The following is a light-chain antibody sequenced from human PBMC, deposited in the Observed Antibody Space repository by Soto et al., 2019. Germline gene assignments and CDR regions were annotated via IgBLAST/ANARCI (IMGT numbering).Light chain of an antibody. V-gene: IGLV7-43*01. J-gene: IGLJ2*01. CDR2: SSV. Sequence: QAVVTQEPSLTVSPGGTVTLTCASSTGAVTSGNLPNWVQQKPGQAPRALIYSSVNKHSWTPARFSGSLLGGKAALTLSGVQPEDEADYYCLLYDGGARFFGGGTKVTVL. CDR1: TGAVTSGNL. CDR3: LLYDGGARF.